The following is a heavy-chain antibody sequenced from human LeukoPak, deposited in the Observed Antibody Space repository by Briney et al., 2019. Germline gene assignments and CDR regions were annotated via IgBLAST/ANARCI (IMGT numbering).Heavy chain of an antibody. CDR2: ISESGVIT. CDR1: GFTFSSYA. Sequence: GGSLRLSCAASGFTFSSYALSWVRQAPGKGLEWIAIISESGVITYYADSVKGRFNISRDNSKNTLYLQMNSLRAEDTAVYYCAKVGRDVAAAGPYYFDYWGQGTLVTVSS. V-gene: IGHV3-23*01. CDR3: AKVGRDVAAAGPYYFDY. D-gene: IGHD6-13*01. J-gene: IGHJ4*02.